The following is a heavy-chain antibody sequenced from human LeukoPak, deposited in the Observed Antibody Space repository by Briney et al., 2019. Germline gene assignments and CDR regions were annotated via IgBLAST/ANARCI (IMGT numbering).Heavy chain of an antibody. V-gene: IGHV4-39*07. D-gene: IGHD3-3*01. CDR1: GGSISSSSYY. CDR3: ARDKYDFWSGYPQTYNWFDP. Sequence: ASETLSLTCTVSGGSISSSSYYWGWIRQPPGKGLEWIGSIYYSGSTYYNPSLKSRVTISVDTSKNQFSLKLSSVTAADTAVYYCARDKYDFWSGYPQTYNWFDPWGQGTLVTVSS. CDR2: IYYSGST. J-gene: IGHJ5*02.